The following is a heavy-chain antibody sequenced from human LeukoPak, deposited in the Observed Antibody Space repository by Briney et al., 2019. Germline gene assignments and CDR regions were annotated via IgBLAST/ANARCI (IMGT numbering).Heavy chain of an antibody. D-gene: IGHD6-19*01. V-gene: IGHV3-48*04. CDR3: ARENRDSNGWS. J-gene: IGHJ1*01. Sequence: SGGSLRLPCTASGFSFSSYSMNWVRQAPGKGLERVSYINSGGNTIHYAGSVTGRFTISRDNARNSLYLQMNSLRVEDTAFYYCARENRDSNGWSWGQGTLVTVSS. CDR2: INSGGNTI. CDR1: GFSFSSYS.